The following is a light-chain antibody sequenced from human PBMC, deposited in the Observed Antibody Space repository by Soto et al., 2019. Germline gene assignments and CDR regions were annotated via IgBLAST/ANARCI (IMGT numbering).Light chain of an antibody. J-gene: IGKJ1*01. CDR3: EQLNSYPRT. CDR1: QGIISY. Sequence: VRGTNQSPSLLSASTGERVTMRCRMSQGIISYSAWYHQKPGKAHKLLIYAASTLQSGVQSMFSGSGSGTDFTLTICSLQPEDFATYYFEQLNSYPRTFGQGTKVDIK. V-gene: IGKV1D-8*03. CDR2: AAS.